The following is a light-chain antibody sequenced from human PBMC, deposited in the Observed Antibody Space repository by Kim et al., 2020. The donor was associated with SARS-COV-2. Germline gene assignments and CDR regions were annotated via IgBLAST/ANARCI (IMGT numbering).Light chain of an antibody. V-gene: IGKV3-11*01. Sequence: EIVLTQSPATLSLSPGERATLSCRASQSVSSYLAWYQQKPGRAPRLLIYDASNRATGIPARFSGSGSGTDFTLTISSLEPEDFAVYYCQQRSNWPPLTFGGGTEVDIK. CDR3: QQRSNWPPLT. CDR2: DAS. CDR1: QSVSSY. J-gene: IGKJ4*01.